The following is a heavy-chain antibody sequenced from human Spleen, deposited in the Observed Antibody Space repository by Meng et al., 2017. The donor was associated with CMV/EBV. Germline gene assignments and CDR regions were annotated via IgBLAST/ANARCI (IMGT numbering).Heavy chain of an antibody. D-gene: IGHD3-10*02. CDR2: IYYSGST. J-gene: IGHJ6*02. Sequence: SETLSLTCTVSGGSISSYYWSWIRQPPGKGLEWIGYIYYSGSTNYNPSLKSRVTISVDTSKNQFSLKLSSVTAADTAVYYCARDYVGYGMDAWGQGTTVTVSS. CDR3: ARDYVGYGMDA. V-gene: IGHV4-59*01. CDR1: GGSISSYY.